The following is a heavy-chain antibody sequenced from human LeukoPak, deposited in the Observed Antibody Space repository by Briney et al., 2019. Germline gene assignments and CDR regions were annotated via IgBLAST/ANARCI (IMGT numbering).Heavy chain of an antibody. Sequence: SETLSLTCAVYGDSLSGYYWSWVRQPPGKGLEWIGDIHYRGTTNHNPSLKSRVTVSADTSRNQFSLNLTSVTAADTAVYYCATLIVGTTYFDHWGHGSLVTVSS. D-gene: IGHD1-26*01. CDR3: ATLIVGTTYFDH. CDR2: IHYRGTT. V-gene: IGHV4-34*01. CDR1: GDSLSGYY. J-gene: IGHJ4*01.